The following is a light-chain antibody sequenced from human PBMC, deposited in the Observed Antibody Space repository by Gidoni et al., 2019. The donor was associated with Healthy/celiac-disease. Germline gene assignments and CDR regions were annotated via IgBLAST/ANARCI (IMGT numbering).Light chain of an antibody. J-gene: IGKJ5*01. CDR2: DAS. Sequence: EIVLTQSPATLSLSPGERATLSCRASQTVSSYLAWYQQKPGQAPRLLIYDASNRATGIPARFSGSGSVTDFTLTISSLEPEDFAVYYCQQRSNWPITFGQGTRLESK. V-gene: IGKV3-11*01. CDR1: QTVSSY. CDR3: QQRSNWPIT.